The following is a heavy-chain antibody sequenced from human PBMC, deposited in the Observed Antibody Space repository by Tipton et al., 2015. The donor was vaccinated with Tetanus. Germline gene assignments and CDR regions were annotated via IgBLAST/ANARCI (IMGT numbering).Heavy chain of an antibody. J-gene: IGHJ6*02. CDR2: ISNSGST. CDR3: ARDRGVRGGYYYYHGTDV. D-gene: IGHD3-10*01. V-gene: IGHV4-31*03. CDR1: GGSISSDGAY. Sequence: TLSLTCTVSGGSISSDGAYWSWIRQHPGEGLEWIGYISNSGSTYYNPSLKSRVTISVDTSQKQISLKVNSVTAADTAVYYCARDRGVRGGYYYYHGTDVWGQGTTVTVSS.